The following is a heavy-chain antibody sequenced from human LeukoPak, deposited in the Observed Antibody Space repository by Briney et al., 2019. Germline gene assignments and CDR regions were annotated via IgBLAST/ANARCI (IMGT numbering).Heavy chain of an antibody. Sequence: GGSLRLSCAASGFTFRSHWMHWVRQAPGKGLVWVSRINGDGDSTLYADSVKGRFTISRDNTKNTLYLQMNSLRDEETAVYYCARLRYDSSGYYYDPWGQGTLVTVSS. CDR3: ARLRYDSSGYYYDP. D-gene: IGHD3-22*01. J-gene: IGHJ5*02. V-gene: IGHV3-74*01. CDR1: GFTFRSHW. CDR2: INGDGDST.